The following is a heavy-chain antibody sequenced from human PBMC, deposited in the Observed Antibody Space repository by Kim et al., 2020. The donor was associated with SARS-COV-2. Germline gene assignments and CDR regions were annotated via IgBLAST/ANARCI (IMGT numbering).Heavy chain of an antibody. V-gene: IGHV4-39*07. Sequence: YDNPSLKSRVTISVDTSKNQVSLKLSSVTAADTAVYYCAREEDSYGSFDYWGQGTLVTVSS. CDR3: AREEDSYGSFDY. J-gene: IGHJ4*02. D-gene: IGHD5-18*01.